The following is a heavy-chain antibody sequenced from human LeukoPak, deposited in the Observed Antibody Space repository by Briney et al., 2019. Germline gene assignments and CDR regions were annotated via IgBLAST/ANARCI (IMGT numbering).Heavy chain of an antibody. CDR1: GFTLSTNW. V-gene: IGHV3-7*01. D-gene: IGHD2-2*02. CDR2: IKEDGSEN. Sequence: GGSLRLACAASGFTLSTNWMTWVRQAPGKGLEWVANIKEDGSENYYGDSVKGRFTISRDNAKNSLYLQMNSLRAEDTAVHYCARVSLGYCSSASCYSVGRYHYYMDVWGKGTTVTVSS. J-gene: IGHJ6*03. CDR3: ARVSLGYCSSASCYSVGRYHYYMDV.